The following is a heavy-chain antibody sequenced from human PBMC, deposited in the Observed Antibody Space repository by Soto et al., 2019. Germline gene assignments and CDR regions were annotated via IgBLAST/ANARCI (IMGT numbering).Heavy chain of an antibody. J-gene: IGHJ3*02. Sequence: ASVKVSCKASGYTFTSYYMHWVRQAPGQGLEWMGIFNPSGGTTIYAQKFQGRFTMTEDTSTDTAYMELSSLRSEDTAVYYCATGLIVGAYDAFDIWGQGTMATVSS. CDR1: GYTFTSYY. CDR3: ATGLIVGAYDAFDI. V-gene: IGHV1-46*01. CDR2: FNPSGGTT. D-gene: IGHD1-26*01.